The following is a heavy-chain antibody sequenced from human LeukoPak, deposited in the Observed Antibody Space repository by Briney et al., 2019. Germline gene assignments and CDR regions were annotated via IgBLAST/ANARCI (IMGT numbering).Heavy chain of an antibody. CDR2: IYYSGST. Sequence: SETLSLTCAVYGGSFSGYYWSWIRQPPGKGLEWIGSIYYSGSTYYNPSLKSRVTISVDTSKNQFSLKLSSVTAADTAMYCCARRPSSWTANWFDPWGQGSLVTVSS. CDR1: GGSFSGYY. D-gene: IGHD6-13*01. J-gene: IGHJ5*02. V-gene: IGHV4-34*01. CDR3: ARRPSSWTANWFDP.